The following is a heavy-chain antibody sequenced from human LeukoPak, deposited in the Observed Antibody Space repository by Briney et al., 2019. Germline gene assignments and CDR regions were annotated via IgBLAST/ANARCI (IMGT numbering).Heavy chain of an antibody. CDR2: IIPIFGTA. Sequence: SVKVSCKASGGTFSSYAISWVRQAPGQGLEWMGGIIPIFGTANYAQKFQGRVTITADESTSTAYMELSSLRSEDTAVYYCARGPFVDTPENEYFDYWGQGTLVTVSS. D-gene: IGHD5-18*01. V-gene: IGHV1-69*01. CDR3: ARGPFVDTPENEYFDY. CDR1: GGTFSSYA. J-gene: IGHJ4*02.